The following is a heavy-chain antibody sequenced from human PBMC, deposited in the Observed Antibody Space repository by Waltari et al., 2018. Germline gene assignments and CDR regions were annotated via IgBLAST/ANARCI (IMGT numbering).Heavy chain of an antibody. CDR3: ALRPQWLPEEDY. J-gene: IGHJ4*02. V-gene: IGHV4-38-2*01. CDR1: GYSISSGYY. CDR2: IYHSGST. Sequence: QVQLQESGPGLVKPSETLSLTCAVSGYSISSGYYWGWIRQPPGKGLEWIGSIYHSGSTYYNPSLKSRATISVDTSKNQFSLKLSSVTAADTAVYYCALRPQWLPEEDYWGQGTLVTVSS. D-gene: IGHD6-19*01.